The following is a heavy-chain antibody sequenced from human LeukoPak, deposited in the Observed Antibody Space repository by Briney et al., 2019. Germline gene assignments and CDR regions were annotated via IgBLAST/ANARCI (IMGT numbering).Heavy chain of an antibody. CDR3: AISAGSGSYYNWFDP. V-gene: IGHV5-10-1*01. J-gene: IGHJ5*01. Sequence: GEPLRISCKGSVYSFTSYWISWVRQMPGKGLEWMGRIDPSDSYTNYSPSFQGHVTLSADKSISTAYLQSSSLKASDTAMYYCAISAGSGSYYNWFDPWGQGSLVTASS. CDR2: IDPSDSYT. CDR1: VYSFTSYW. D-gene: IGHD3-10*01.